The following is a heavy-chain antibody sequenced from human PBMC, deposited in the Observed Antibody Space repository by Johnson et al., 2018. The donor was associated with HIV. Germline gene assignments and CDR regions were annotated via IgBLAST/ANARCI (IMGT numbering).Heavy chain of an antibody. J-gene: IGHJ3*02. CDR3: ARIVGLAVAGTAFDS. D-gene: IGHD6-19*01. CDR1: GFKLYEYD. CDR2: INWYGGST. V-gene: IGHV3-20*04. Sequence: VQLVESGGGVVQPGRSLRLSCAASGFKLYEYDVSWVRQVPGKGLEWVSGINWYGGSTGYADSVKGRFTISRDNAKNSLYLQMNSLRAEDTALYYCARIVGLAVAGTAFDSWGQGTMVTVSS.